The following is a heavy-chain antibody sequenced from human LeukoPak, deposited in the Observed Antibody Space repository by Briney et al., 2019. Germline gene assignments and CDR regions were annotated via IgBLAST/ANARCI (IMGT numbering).Heavy chain of an antibody. Sequence: SETLSLTCAVYGGSFSGYYWSWIRQPPGKGLEWIAEINHSGSTNYNPSLKSRVTISVDTSKNQFSLKLSSVTAADTAVYYCAGGYYLPRYFDLWGRGTLVTVSS. J-gene: IGHJ2*01. D-gene: IGHD3-22*01. V-gene: IGHV4-34*01. CDR2: INHSGST. CDR3: AGGYYLPRYFDL. CDR1: GGSFSGYY.